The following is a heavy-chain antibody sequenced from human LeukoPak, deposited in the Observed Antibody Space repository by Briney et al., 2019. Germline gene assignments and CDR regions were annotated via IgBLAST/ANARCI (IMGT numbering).Heavy chain of an antibody. J-gene: IGHJ5*02. CDR1: GFTFSDYN. CDR2: ISRSGSTK. D-gene: IGHD4-17*01. Sequence: GGSLRLSCAASGFTFSDYNMRWIRQAPGKGLEWVSSISRSGSTKYYADSVKGRFTISRDNAKNSLFLQMNSLRAEDTAVYYCTRQDGDVGGWFDPWGQGTLVTVSS. V-gene: IGHV3-11*01. CDR3: TRQDGDVGGWFDP.